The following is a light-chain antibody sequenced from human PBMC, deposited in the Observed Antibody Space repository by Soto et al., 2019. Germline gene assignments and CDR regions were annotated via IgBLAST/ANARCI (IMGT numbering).Light chain of an antibody. Sequence: QSALTQPASVSGSPGQSITISCTGTSSDVGNYNLVSWYQQYPRKAPKLMISEVNERPSGVSNRFSGSKSGNTASLTISGLQAEDEADYYCCSYAGHSGGVCGGGTKVTVL. CDR2: EVN. V-gene: IGLV2-23*02. CDR1: SSDVGNYNL. J-gene: IGLJ2*01. CDR3: CSYAGHSGGV.